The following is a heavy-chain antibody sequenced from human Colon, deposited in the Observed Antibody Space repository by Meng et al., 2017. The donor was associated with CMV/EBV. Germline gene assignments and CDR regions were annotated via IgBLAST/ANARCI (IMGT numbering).Heavy chain of an antibody. CDR1: GGSISSSGYY. CDR3: ARARTEGTGRFLEWLDPHLAYFDY. Sequence: GSLRLSCTVSGGSISSSGYYWGWIRQPPGKGLEWIGTIYYSGNTYYNPSLKSRVTISVDTSKNQFSLKLSSVTAADTAVYYCARARTEGTGRFLEWLDPHLAYFDYWGQGTLVTVSS. D-gene: IGHD3-3*01. CDR2: IYYSGNT. V-gene: IGHV4-39*07. J-gene: IGHJ4*02.